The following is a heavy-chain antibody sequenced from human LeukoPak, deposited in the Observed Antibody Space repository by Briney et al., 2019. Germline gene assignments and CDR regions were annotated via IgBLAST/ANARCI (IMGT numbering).Heavy chain of an antibody. CDR2: ISSSSSTI. Sequence: GRSLRLSCAASGFTFSSYSMNWVRQAPGKGLEWVSYISSSSSTIYYADSVKGRFTISRDNAKNSLYLQMNSLRAEDTAVYYCARDDLSCGGDCYYFDYWGQGTLVTVSS. CDR1: GFTFSSYS. V-gene: IGHV3-48*01. D-gene: IGHD2-21*01. CDR3: ARDDLSCGGDCYYFDY. J-gene: IGHJ4*02.